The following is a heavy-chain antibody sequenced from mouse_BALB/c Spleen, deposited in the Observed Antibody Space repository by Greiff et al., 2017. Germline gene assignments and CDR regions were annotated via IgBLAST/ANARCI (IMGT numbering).Heavy chain of an antibody. D-gene: IGHD1-1*01. CDR3: ARIYYYGSSDY. V-gene: IGHV1-69*02. J-gene: IGHJ2*01. Sequence: VQLQQPGAELVKPGAPVKLSCKASGYTFTSYWMNWVKQRPGRGLEWIGRIDPFDSETHYNQKFKDKATLTVDKSSSTAYIQHSSLTTENSAVYYCARIYYYGSSDYWGQGTTLTVSS. CDR1: GYTFTSYW. CDR2: IDPFDSET.